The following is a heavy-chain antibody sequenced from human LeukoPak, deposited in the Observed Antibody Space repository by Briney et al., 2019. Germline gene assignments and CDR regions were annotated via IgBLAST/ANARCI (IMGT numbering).Heavy chain of an antibody. D-gene: IGHD2/OR15-2a*01. CDR2: INPNSGGT. J-gene: IGHJ4*02. CDR1: GYTFTGYY. V-gene: IGHV1-2*02. Sequence: ASVKVSCKASGYTFTGYYMHWVRQAPGQGLEWMGWINPNSGGTNYAQKFQGRVTMTRGTSISTAYMELSRLRSDDTAVYYCARTLVPNILLYFDYWGQGTLVTVSS. CDR3: ARTLVPNILLYFDY.